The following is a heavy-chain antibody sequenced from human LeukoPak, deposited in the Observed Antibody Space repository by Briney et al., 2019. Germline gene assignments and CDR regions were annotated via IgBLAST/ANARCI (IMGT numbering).Heavy chain of an antibody. D-gene: IGHD6-13*01. Sequence: GASVKVSCKASGGTFSSYAISWVRQAPGQGLEWMGGIIPIFGTANYAQKFQGRVTITADKSTSTAYMELSSLRSEDTAVYYCARDTQQPPLTDPILGEWGQGTLVTVSS. CDR1: GGTFSSYA. V-gene: IGHV1-69*06. CDR3: ARDTQQPPLTDPILGE. CDR2: IIPIFGTA. J-gene: IGHJ4*02.